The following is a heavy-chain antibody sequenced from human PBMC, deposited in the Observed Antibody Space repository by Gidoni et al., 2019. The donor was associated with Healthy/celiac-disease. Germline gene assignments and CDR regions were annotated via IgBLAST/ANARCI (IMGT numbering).Heavy chain of an antibody. CDR3: ARVYRAARYYYYYMDV. D-gene: IGHD6-6*01. J-gene: IGHJ6*03. V-gene: IGHV4-34*01. CDR1: GGSFSGYY. CDR2: INHSGST. Sequence: QVQLQQWGAGLLKPSETLSLTCAVYGGSFSGYYWSWIRQPPGKGLEWIGEINHSGSTNYNPSLKSRVTISVDTSKNQFSLKLSSVTAADTAVYYCARVYRAARYYYYYMDVWGKGTTVTVSS.